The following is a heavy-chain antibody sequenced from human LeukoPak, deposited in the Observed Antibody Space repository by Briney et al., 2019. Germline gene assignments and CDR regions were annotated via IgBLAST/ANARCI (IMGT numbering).Heavy chain of an antibody. CDR1: GGTFSSYA. V-gene: IGHV1-69*06. Sequence: ASVKVSCKASGGTFSSYAISWVRQAPGQGLEWMGGIIPIFGTANYAQKFQGRVTITADKSTSTAYMELSSLGSEDTAVYYCARAGGSSWYYYYMDVWGKGTTVTVSS. J-gene: IGHJ6*03. CDR2: IIPIFGTA. CDR3: ARAGGSSWYYYYMDV. D-gene: IGHD6-6*01.